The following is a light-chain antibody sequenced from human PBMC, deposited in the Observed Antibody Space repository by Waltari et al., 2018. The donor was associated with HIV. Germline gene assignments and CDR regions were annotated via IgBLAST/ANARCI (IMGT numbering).Light chain of an antibody. J-gene: IGLJ1*01. CDR3: NSRDTSGNHLEV. CDR1: SLRSNY. V-gene: IGLV3-19*01. Sequence: SSELTQDPAVSVALGQTVRIKGQGDSLRSNYASRYQQKPGPAPVLLIYGKNNRPSGIPDRFSGSSSGNTASLTITGAQAEDEADYYCNSRDTSGNHLEVFGTGTKVTDL. CDR2: GKN.